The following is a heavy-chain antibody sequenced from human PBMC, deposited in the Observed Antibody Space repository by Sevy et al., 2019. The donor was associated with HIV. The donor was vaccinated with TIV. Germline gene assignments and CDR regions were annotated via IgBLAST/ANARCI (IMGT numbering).Heavy chain of an antibody. V-gene: IGHV3-23*01. CDR2: ISGSGGST. D-gene: IGHD6-6*01. J-gene: IGHJ4*02. CDR1: GFTFSSYA. Sequence: GGSLRLSCAASGFTFSSYAMSWVRQAPGKGLEWVSAISGSGGSTYYADYVKGRFTISRDNSKNTLYLQMNSLRAEDTAVYYCAKTSGQLVHRNSDYWGQGTLVTVSS. CDR3: AKTSGQLVHRNSDY.